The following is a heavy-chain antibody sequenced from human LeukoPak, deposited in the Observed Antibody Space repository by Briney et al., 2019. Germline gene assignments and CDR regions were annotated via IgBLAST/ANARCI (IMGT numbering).Heavy chain of an antibody. CDR1: GFTFSSYW. Sequence: GGSLRLSCAASGFTFSSYWMHWVRQAPGKGLVWVSRINSDGSSTSYADSVKGRFTITRDNAENTLYLQMNSLRAEDTAVYYCARWGGYCSGGSCYEYYFDYWGQGTLVTVSS. CDR2: INSDGSST. V-gene: IGHV3-74*01. J-gene: IGHJ4*02. D-gene: IGHD2-15*01. CDR3: ARWGGYCSGGSCYEYYFDY.